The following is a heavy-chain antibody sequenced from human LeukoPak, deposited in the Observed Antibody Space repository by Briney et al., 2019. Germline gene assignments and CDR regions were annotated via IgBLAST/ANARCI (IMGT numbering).Heavy chain of an antibody. CDR3: ARVGDDDTFDI. D-gene: IGHD3-16*01. CDR1: GFTFSSYA. J-gene: IGHJ3*02. V-gene: IGHV3-64*01. Sequence: SGGSLRLSCAASGFTFSSYAMHWVRQAPGKGLEYVSAISSNGGRTYYANSVKGRFTISRDNSKNTLYLQMGSLRAEDMAVYYCARVGDDDTFDIWGQGTMVTVSS. CDR2: ISSNGGRT.